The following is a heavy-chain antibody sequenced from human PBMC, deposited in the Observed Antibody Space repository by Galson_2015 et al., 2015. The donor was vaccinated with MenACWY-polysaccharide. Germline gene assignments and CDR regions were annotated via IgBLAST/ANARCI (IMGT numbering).Heavy chain of an antibody. Sequence: SLRLSCAASGFTFSSYEMNWVRQAPGKGLEWVSYISSSGSTIYYADSVKGRFTISTDNAKNSLYLQMNSMRAEDTAVYYCERKGDSGCSLDYWGQGTLFTVSS. CDR1: GFTFSSYE. J-gene: IGHJ4*02. V-gene: IGHV3-48*03. CDR2: ISSSGSTI. D-gene: IGHD1-26*01. CDR3: ERKGDSGCSLDY.